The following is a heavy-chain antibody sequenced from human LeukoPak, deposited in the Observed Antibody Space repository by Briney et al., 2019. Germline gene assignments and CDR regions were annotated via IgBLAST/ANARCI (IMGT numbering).Heavy chain of an antibody. CDR3: ARDYSRRDALDL. J-gene: IGHJ3*01. D-gene: IGHD3-22*01. CDR2: IYSGGST. V-gene: IGHV3-53*01. CDR1: GFTVSDNY. Sequence: PGGSLSLSCAASGFTVSDNYMNWVRQAPGKGLEWVSVIYSGGSTYYVDSVEGRFTISRDNSKNTLYLQMNSLRAEDTAVYYCARDYSRRDALDLWGQGTMVTVSS.